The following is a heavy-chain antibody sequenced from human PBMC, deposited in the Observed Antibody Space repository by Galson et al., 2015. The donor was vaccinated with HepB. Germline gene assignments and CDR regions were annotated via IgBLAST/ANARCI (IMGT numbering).Heavy chain of an antibody. D-gene: IGHD6-13*01. J-gene: IGHJ6*02. CDR2: ISYDGSNK. V-gene: IGHV3-30*04. Sequence: HWVRQAPGKGLEWVAVISYDGSNKYYADSVKGRFTISRDNSKNTLYLQMNSLRAEDTAVYYCARDYASSWYFNHYYGMDVWGQGSTVTVSS. CDR3: ARDYASSWYFNHYYGMDV.